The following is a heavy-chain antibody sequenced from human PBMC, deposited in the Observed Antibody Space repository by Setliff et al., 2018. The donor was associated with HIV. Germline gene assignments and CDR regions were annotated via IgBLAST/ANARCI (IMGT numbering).Heavy chain of an antibody. J-gene: IGHJ5*02. Sequence: PSETLSLTCTVSAGSISTSSYYWGWIRQPPGKGLEWIAYMSYSGGANYNPSLKSRFTISVDTSKGQFSLRLSSVTAADTAVYYCARLPRIALSGTFGWFDPWGQGTLVTVSS. D-gene: IGHD6-19*01. V-gene: IGHV4-61*05. CDR2: MSYSGGA. CDR3: ARLPRIALSGTFGWFDP. CDR1: AGSISTSSYY.